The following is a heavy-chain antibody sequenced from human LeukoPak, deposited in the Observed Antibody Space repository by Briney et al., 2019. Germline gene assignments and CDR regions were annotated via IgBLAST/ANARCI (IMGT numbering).Heavy chain of an antibody. J-gene: IGHJ5*02. D-gene: IGHD2-2*01. CDR2: ISSSGSTI. CDR3: ARGPLHVVVPAATWFAP. V-gene: IGHV3-48*03. CDR1: GFTFSTYE. Sequence: PGGSLRLSCAASGFTFSTYEMNWVRQAPGKGLEWVSYISSSGSTIYYADSVKGRFTISRDNAKNSLYLQMNSLRAEDTAVYYCARGPLHVVVPAATWFAPWGEEILVTVSS.